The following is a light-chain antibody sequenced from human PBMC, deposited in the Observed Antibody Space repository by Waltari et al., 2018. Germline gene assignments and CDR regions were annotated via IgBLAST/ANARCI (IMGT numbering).Light chain of an antibody. CDR1: QSVSSN. Sequence: EIVMTQSPATLSVSPGERATLSCRASQSVSSNLAWFQQKPGQAPRLLIYGASTRATGIAARISGSGSGTEFTLTIGSLQSDDFAVYYCQQYGNWTFGQGTKVEVK. CDR2: GAS. CDR3: QQYGNWT. J-gene: IGKJ1*01. V-gene: IGKV3-15*01.